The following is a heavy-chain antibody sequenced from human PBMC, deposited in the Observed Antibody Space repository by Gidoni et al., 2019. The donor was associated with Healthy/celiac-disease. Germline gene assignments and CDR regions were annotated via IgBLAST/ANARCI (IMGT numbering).Heavy chain of an antibody. CDR3: ASPLYYDFWSGYPPFYYYGMDV. D-gene: IGHD3-3*01. CDR2: INPSGGST. Sequence: QVQLVQSGAEVKKPGASVKVSCKASGYTFTSYYMPWVRQAPGQGLEWMGIINPSGGSTSYAQKFQGRVTMTRDTTTSTVYMELSSLRSEDTAVYYCASPLYYDFWSGYPPFYYYGMDVWGQGTTVTVSS. V-gene: IGHV1-46*01. J-gene: IGHJ6*02. CDR1: GYTFTSYY.